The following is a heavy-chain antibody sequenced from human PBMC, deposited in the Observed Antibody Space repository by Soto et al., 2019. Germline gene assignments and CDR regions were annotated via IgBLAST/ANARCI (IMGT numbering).Heavy chain of an antibody. CDR3: ARASVGYCSSTTCPPGMGV. D-gene: IGHD2-2*03. CDR1: GGSIRPFI. CDR2: IYDTGYA. J-gene: IGHJ6*02. Sequence: SETLSLTCSASGGSIRPFIWTWVRQPPGKGLEYIGFIYDTGYANYNPSLKSRVTISVDTSKNEFSLKLTSVTAADTAVYYCARASVGYCSSTTCPPGMGVWGQGTTVPVSS. V-gene: IGHV4-59*01.